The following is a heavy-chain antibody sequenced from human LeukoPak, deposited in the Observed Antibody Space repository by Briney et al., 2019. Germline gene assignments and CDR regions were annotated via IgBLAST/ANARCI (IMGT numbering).Heavy chain of an antibody. CDR3: AKDGMGGYRKYYFDY. V-gene: IGHV3-23*01. CDR1: GFTFSSYA. J-gene: IGHJ4*02. D-gene: IGHD5-18*01. Sequence: GGSLRLSCAASGFTFSSYAMSWVRQAPGKGLEWVSAISGSGGSTYYADSVTGRFTISRDNSKNTLYLQMNSLRAEDTAVYYCAKDGMGGYRKYYFDYWGQGTLVTVSS. CDR2: ISGSGGST.